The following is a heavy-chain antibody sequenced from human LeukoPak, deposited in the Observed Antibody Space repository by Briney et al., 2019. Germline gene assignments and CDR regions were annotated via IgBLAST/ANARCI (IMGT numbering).Heavy chain of an antibody. Sequence: SETLSLTCTVSGGYISGHYWTWIRQPPGKGLEWIGQIHYSGRPDYNPSLKSRVTISVETSKNQLCLKVTSVTGADTAVYYCARFGVDYDMDVWGQGTTVTVSS. CDR3: ARFGVDYDMDV. V-gene: IGHV4-59*11. J-gene: IGHJ6*02. CDR2: IHYSGRP. D-gene: IGHD3-16*01. CDR1: GGYISGHY.